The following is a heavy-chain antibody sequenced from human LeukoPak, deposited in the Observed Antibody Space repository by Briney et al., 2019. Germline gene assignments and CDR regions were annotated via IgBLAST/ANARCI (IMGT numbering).Heavy chain of an antibody. CDR3: ARVRPAMIVVPYFDY. CDR2: IYYSGST. V-gene: IGHV4-61*08. Sequence: PSETLSLTCTVSGASIRSGDYYWSWIRQPPGKGLEWIGYIYYSGSTNYNPSLKSRVTISVDTSKNQFSLKLSSVTAADTAVYYCARVRPAMIVVPYFDYWGQGTLVTVSS. J-gene: IGHJ4*02. CDR1: GASIRSGDYY. D-gene: IGHD3-22*01.